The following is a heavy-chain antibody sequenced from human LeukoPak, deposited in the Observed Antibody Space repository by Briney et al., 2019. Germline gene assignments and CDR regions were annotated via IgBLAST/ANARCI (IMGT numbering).Heavy chain of an antibody. V-gene: IGHV3-21*01. D-gene: IGHD7-27*01. Sequence: GGSLRLSCAASGFTFSNAWMSWVRQAPGKGLEWVSCITGSSDYIEYAESVKGRFTISRDNAKNSLYLEMNSLKAEDTAVYYCARDAPNWGDAFDSWGQGTMVTVSS. CDR1: GFTFSNAW. J-gene: IGHJ3*02. CDR2: ITGSSDYI. CDR3: ARDAPNWGDAFDS.